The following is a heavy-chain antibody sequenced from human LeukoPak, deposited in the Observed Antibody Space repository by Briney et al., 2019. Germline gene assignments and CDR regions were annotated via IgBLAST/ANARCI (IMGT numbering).Heavy chain of an antibody. Sequence: SETLSLTCAVYGGSFSGYYWSWIRQPPGKGLEWIGEINHSGSTNYNPSLKSRVTISVDTSKNQFSLKLSSVTAADTAVYYCARGKSRGWGRSLYFDYWGQGTLVTVSS. CDR1: GGSFSGYY. V-gene: IGHV4-34*01. CDR3: ARGKSRGWGRSLYFDY. CDR2: INHSGST. J-gene: IGHJ4*02. D-gene: IGHD6-19*01.